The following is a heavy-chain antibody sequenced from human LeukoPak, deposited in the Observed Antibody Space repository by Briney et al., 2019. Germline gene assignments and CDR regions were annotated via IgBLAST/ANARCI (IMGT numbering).Heavy chain of an antibody. V-gene: IGHV4-34*01. CDR1: GGSFSGYY. D-gene: IGHD6-13*01. CDR2: INHSGST. Sequence: PSETLSLTCAVYGGSFSGYYWSWIRQPPGKGLEWIGEINHSGSTNYNPSLKSRVTISVDTSKNQFSLKLSSVTAADTAVYYCARGRRGSSYSSSWYGPYFDYWGQGTLVTVSS. J-gene: IGHJ4*02. CDR3: ARGRRGSSYSSSWYGPYFDY.